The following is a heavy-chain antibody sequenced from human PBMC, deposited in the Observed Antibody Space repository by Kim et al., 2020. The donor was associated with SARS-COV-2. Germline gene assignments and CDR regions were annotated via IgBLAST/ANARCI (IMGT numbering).Heavy chain of an antibody. CDR3: AKGEVTGHYYYYGMDV. V-gene: IGHV3-43*01. D-gene: IGHD2-21*02. Sequence: GKGRFTISRDNSKNSLYLQMNSLRTEDTALYYCAKGEVTGHYYYYGMDVWGQGTTVTVSS. J-gene: IGHJ6*02.